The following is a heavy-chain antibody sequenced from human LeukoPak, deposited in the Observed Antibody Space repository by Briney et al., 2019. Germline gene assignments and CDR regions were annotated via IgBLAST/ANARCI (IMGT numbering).Heavy chain of an antibody. V-gene: IGHV3-7*05. J-gene: IGHJ4*02. CDR2: IKQDGSEK. D-gene: IGHD5-18*01. CDR1: GFTFSSFW. CDR3: AREDSKDSFDY. Sequence: PGGSLRLSCAASGFTFSSFWMSWVRQAPGKGLEWVANIKQDGSEKKYVDSVKGRFTISRDNAKNSLYLQMSSLRAEDTAVYYCAREDSKDSFDYWGQGTLVTVSS.